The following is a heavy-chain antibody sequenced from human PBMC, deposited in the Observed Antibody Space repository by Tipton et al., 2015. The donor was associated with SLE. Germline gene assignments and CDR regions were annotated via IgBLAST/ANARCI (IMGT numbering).Heavy chain of an antibody. Sequence: LRLSCTVSGGSLSSSGYYWGWIRQPPGKGLEWIGSIYYTGSTYYNPSLKSRVTISVDTPKNQFSLKLSSVTAADTAMYYCARRVAGSRGAFDIWGQGTMVTVSS. D-gene: IGHD2-21*01. CDR3: ARRVAGSRGAFDI. CDR2: IYYTGST. CDR1: GGSLSSSGYY. V-gene: IGHV4-39*01. J-gene: IGHJ3*02.